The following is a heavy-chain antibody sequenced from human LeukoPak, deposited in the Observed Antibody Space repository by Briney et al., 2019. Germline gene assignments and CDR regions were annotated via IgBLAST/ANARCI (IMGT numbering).Heavy chain of an antibody. Sequence: NSSETLSLTCAVSGVSISSENWWSWVRQPPGKGLEWIGEIYHSGSTNYNPSLKSRVTISVDKSKNQFSLTLTSVTAADTAVYYCVREFWSGYYSRHYGVDVWGRGTTVTVSS. D-gene: IGHD3-3*01. CDR2: IYHSGST. CDR3: VREFWSGYYSRHYGVDV. CDR1: GVSISSENW. J-gene: IGHJ6*02. V-gene: IGHV4-4*02.